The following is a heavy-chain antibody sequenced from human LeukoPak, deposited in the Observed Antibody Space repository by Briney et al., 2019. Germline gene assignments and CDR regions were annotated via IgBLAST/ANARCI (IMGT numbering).Heavy chain of an antibody. CDR2: IWYDGSNK. CDR1: GFIFSSYG. D-gene: IGHD3-22*01. Sequence: GRSLRLSCAASGFIFSSYGMHWVRQAPGKGLEWVAVIWYDGSNKYYGDSVKGRFTISRDNSKNTLYLQMSSLRAEDTAVYYCAKGRDSSGYYYIESCGQGTLVTVSS. J-gene: IGHJ4*02. V-gene: IGHV3-33*06. CDR3: AKGRDSSGYYYIES.